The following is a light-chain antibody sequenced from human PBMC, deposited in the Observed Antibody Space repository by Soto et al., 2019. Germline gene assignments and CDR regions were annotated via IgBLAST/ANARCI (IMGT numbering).Light chain of an antibody. J-gene: IGLJ1*01. CDR3: SSYTSSSTLV. Sequence: QSALTQPASVSGSPGQSITISCTGTSSDVGGYNYDSWYQQHPGKAPKLMIYDVSNRPSGVSNRFSGSKSGNTASLTISGIQAEDEADYYCSSYTSSSTLVFGTGTKVTVL. CDR1: SSDVGGYNY. V-gene: IGLV2-14*01. CDR2: DVS.